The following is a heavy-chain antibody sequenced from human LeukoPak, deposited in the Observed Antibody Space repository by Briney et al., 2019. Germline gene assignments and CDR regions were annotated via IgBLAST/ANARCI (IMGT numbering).Heavy chain of an antibody. J-gene: IGHJ4*02. CDR1: GYTFTSYG. CDR3: ARDSGSGNNDY. D-gene: IGHD1-26*01. CDR2: INAGNENT. Sequence: ASVKVSCRASGYTFTSYGISWVRQAPGQGLEWMGWINAGNENTKYSQKFQGRVSITRDTSASTAYMELSSLTSEDTAVYYCARDSGSGNNDYWGQGTLVTVSS. V-gene: IGHV1-3*01.